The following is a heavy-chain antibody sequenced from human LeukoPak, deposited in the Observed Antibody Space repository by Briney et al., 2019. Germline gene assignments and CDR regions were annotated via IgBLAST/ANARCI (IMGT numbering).Heavy chain of an antibody. V-gene: IGHV4-39*07. J-gene: IGHJ2*01. CDR2: IYYSGST. D-gene: IGHD5-18*01. CDR3: ARRDTARDVHYWYFDL. Sequence: RPSETLSLTCTVSGGSISSSSYYWGWIRQPPGKGLEWIGSIYYSGSTYYNPSLKSRVTISVDTSKNQFSLKLSSVTAADTAVYYCARRDTARDVHYWYFDLWGRGTLVTVSS. CDR1: GGSISSSSYY.